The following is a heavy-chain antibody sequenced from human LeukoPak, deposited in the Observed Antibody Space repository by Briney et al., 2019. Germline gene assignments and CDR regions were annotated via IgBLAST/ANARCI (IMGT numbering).Heavy chain of an antibody. V-gene: IGHV4-59*12. J-gene: IGHJ4*02. Sequence: PSETLSLTCTVSGGSISSYYWSWIRQPPGKGLEWIGYIYYSGSTNYNPSLKSRVTISVDTSKNQFSLKLSSVTAADTAVYYCASRIVVVSPFDYWGQGTLVTVSS. CDR3: ASRIVVVSPFDY. CDR1: GGSISSYY. D-gene: IGHD3-22*01. CDR2: IYYSGST.